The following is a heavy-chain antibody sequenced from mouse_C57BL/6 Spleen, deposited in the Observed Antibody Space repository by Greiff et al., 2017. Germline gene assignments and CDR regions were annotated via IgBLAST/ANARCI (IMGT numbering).Heavy chain of an antibody. J-gene: IGHJ4*01. Sequence: EVKVVESEGGLVQPGSSMKLSCTASGFTFSDYYMAWVRQVPEKGLEWVANINYDGSSTYYLDSLKSRFIISRDNAKNILYLQMSSLKSEDTATYYCARERGGAMDYWGQGTSVTVSS. CDR1: GFTFSDYY. CDR3: ARERGGAMDY. V-gene: IGHV5-16*01. CDR2: INYDGSST.